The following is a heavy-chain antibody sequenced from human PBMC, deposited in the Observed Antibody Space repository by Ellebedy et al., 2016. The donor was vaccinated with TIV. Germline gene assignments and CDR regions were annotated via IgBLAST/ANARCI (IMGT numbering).Heavy chain of an antibody. CDR3: ARKPMNPTDLYGNFDH. V-gene: IGHV3-74*03. CDR2: IKSDGIYT. J-gene: IGHJ4*02. CDR1: GFTFSSYW. D-gene: IGHD1-1*01. Sequence: PGGSLRLSCAASGFTFSSYWMHWVRQAPGKGPVWVSRIKSDGIYTTYADSVKGRFTISRDNAKNTLHLQMNNLRAEDTAVYYCARKPMNPTDLYGNFDHWGQGTLVTVSS.